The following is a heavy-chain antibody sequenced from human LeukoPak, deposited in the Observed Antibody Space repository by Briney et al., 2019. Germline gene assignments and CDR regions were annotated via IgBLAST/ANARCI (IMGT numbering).Heavy chain of an antibody. CDR3: ARLLYYDFWSGYSTQSYMAV. CDR1: GYSFTSYW. V-gene: IGHV5-51*03. D-gene: IGHD3-3*01. J-gene: IGHJ6*03. Sequence: GESLKISCKGSGYSFTSYWIGWVRQMPGKGLEWMGIIYPGDSDTRYSPSFQGQVTISADKSISTAYLQWSSLKASDTAMYYCARLLYYDFWSGYSTQSYMAVWGKGTTVTVSS. CDR2: IYPGDSDT.